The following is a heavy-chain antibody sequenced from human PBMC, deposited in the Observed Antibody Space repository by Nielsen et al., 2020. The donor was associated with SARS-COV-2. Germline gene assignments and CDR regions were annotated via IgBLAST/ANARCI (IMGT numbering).Heavy chain of an antibody. Sequence: GESLKISCTASGFSFMTYNMHWVRQAPGKGLEWVAAILHYGGNVYHADSVKGRFTISRDNSKNTLYLQMNSLRAEDTAVYYCARGRGYSGYEGFDYWGQGTLVTVSS. V-gene: IGHV3-30*04. CDR3: ARGRGYSGYEGFDY. D-gene: IGHD5-12*01. CDR2: ILHYGGNV. CDR1: GFSFMTYN. J-gene: IGHJ4*02.